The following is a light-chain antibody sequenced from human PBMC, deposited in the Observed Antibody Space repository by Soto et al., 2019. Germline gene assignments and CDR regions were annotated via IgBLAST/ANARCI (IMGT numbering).Light chain of an antibody. Sequence: EIVLTQAPGTLSLSPGERATLSCSASQSVSSSYLTWYQQKPGQPPRLLIYGASSRATGIPDRFSGSGSGTAFTLTISRLEPEDFAVYYCQQYGSSPVTFGGGTKVDIK. CDR2: GAS. CDR3: QQYGSSPVT. J-gene: IGKJ4*01. CDR1: QSVSSSY. V-gene: IGKV3-20*01.